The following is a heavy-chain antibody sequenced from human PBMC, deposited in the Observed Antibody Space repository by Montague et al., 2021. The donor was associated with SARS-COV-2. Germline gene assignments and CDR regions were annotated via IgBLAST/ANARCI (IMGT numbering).Heavy chain of an antibody. V-gene: IGHV4-39*01. J-gene: IGHJ3*02. D-gene: IGHD3-10*01. CDR3: ARHPPHSPSGNYLVPGGFGI. CDR2: LFQSGGI. CDR1: GGSIGGTIYY. Sequence: SETLSLTCTVSGGSIGGTIYYLAWICQSPGKGLEWIGNLFQSGGISPNPSPKSRVTIPVDTPSNQFSLWLSSVTAAVTAVYFCARHPPHSPSGNYLVPGGFGIWGPGTMVSVSS.